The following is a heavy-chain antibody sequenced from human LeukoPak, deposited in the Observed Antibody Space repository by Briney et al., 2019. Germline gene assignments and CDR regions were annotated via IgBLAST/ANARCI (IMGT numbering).Heavy chain of an antibody. Sequence: LPGGSLRLSCAASAFTFSRSAMSWVRQAPGKGLEWVSVISGGGITNYADSVKGRFTISRDNSNNTLPLQMNSLRVEDTAVYYCAKGGSTVTTEDVVDYWGQGTLVTVSS. CDR2: ISGGGIT. V-gene: IGHV3-23*01. CDR1: AFTFSRSA. J-gene: IGHJ4*02. D-gene: IGHD4-17*01. CDR3: AKGGSTVTTEDVVDY.